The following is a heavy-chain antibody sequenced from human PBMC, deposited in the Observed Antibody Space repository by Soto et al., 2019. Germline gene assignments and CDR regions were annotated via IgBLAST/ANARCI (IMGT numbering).Heavy chain of an antibody. CDR3: SRVYGLRFVEWLI. D-gene: IGHD3-3*01. CDR1: GYTFTNYG. CDR2: ISAYNGNT. J-gene: IGHJ4*02. Sequence: ASVKVSCKASGYTFTNYGISWVRQAPGQGLEWMGWISAYNGNTNYAQNLQGRVTMTTDTSTSTAYMELRSLRSDDTAVYYCSRVYGLRFVEWLICGQGTLVTVSS. V-gene: IGHV1-18*04.